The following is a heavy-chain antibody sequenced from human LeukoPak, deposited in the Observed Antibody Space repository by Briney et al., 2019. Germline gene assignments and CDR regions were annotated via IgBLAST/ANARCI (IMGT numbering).Heavy chain of an antibody. D-gene: IGHD3-22*01. Sequence: GGSLRLSCAASGFTFSSYAMSWVRQGPGKGLEWVSAISGSDDKTYYADSVKGRFTISRDKSKNTLYLQMNSLRAEDTAVYYCAKGRYDSGGYYWYYFDYWGQGTLVTVSS. CDR3: AKGRYDSGGYYWYYFDY. V-gene: IGHV3-23*01. CDR1: GFTFSSYA. J-gene: IGHJ4*02. CDR2: ISGSDDKT.